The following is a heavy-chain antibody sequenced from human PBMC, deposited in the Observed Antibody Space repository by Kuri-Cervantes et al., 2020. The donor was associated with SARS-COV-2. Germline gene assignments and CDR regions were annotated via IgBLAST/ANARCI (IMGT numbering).Heavy chain of an antibody. CDR1: GFTFSSYA. D-gene: IGHD6-6*01. J-gene: IGHJ4*02. Sequence: ETLSLTCAASGFTFSSYAMSWVRQAPGKGLEWVSAISGSGGSTYYADSVKGRFTIARDNSKNTLYLQMNSLRAEDTAVYYCAKAQSSLFDYWGQGTLVTVSS. CDR3: AKAQSSLFDY. CDR2: ISGSGGST. V-gene: IGHV3-23*01.